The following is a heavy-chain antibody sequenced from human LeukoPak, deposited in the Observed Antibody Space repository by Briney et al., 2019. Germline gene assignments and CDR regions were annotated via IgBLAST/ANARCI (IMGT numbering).Heavy chain of an antibody. CDR1: GFTFSSYA. J-gene: IGHJ4*02. CDR2: ISYDGCNK. CDR3: ARAPISQQWLVRGGFDY. V-gene: IGHV3-30-3*01. Sequence: GGSLRLSCAASGFTFSSYAMHWVRQAPGKGLEWVAVISYDGCNKYYADSVKGRFTISRDNSKNTLYLQMNSLRAEDTAVYYCARAPISQQWLVRGGFDYWGQGTLVTVSS. D-gene: IGHD6-19*01.